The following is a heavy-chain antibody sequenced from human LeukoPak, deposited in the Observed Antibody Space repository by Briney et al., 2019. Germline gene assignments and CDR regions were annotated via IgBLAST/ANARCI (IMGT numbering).Heavy chain of an antibody. CDR2: INPDSGAT. J-gene: IGHJ4*02. V-gene: IGHV1-2*02. Sequence: ASVKVSCKASGYTFAGXXXXXXXXAXXXXXEXXXXINPDSGATNYAQNFQGRVTMTRDTSISTAYMELSSLRSDDTAVYYCARVDTTMVIKTDYWGQGTLVTVSS. CDR1: GYTFAGXX. D-gene: IGHD5-18*01. CDR3: ARVDTTMVIKTDY.